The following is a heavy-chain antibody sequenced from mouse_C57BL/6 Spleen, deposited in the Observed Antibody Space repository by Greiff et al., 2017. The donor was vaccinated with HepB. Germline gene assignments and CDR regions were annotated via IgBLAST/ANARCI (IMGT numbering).Heavy chain of an antibody. Sequence: EVQLQESGPELVKPGASVKISCKASGYTFTDYYMNWVKQSHGKSLEWIGDINPNNGGTSYNQKFKGKATLTVDKSSSTAYMELRSLTSEDSAVYYCARRGSYYYGAYWGQGTLVTVSA. CDR2: INPNNGGT. V-gene: IGHV1-26*01. J-gene: IGHJ3*01. D-gene: IGHD1-1*01. CDR1: GYTFTDYY. CDR3: ARRGSYYYGAY.